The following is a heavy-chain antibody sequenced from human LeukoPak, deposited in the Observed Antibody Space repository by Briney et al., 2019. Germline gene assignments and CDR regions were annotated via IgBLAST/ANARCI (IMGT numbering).Heavy chain of an antibody. CDR3: ARVVPTGLGTPFDY. J-gene: IGHJ4*02. CDR2: INPNSGGT. Sequence: ASVKVSCKASGYTFTGYYMHWVRQAPGQGLEWMGWINPNSGGTNYAQKFQGRVTMTRGTSISKAYMELSRLRSDDTAVYYCARVVPTGLGTPFDYWGQGTLVTVSS. D-gene: IGHD6-6*01. V-gene: IGHV1-2*02. CDR1: GYTFTGYY.